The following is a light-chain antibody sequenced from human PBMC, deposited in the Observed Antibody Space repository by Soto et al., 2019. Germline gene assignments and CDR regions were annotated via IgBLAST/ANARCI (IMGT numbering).Light chain of an antibody. CDR3: QQYDSYSSGP. CDR2: DAS. V-gene: IGKV1-5*01. Sequence: DIQVTQSPPTLSASVGDRVTITFRASQTVNTWLAWYQQKPGKAPKVLIFDASSLKTGVPSRFSGSGSGTEFTLTISNLQPDDFATYYCQQYDSYSSGPFGQGTKVDIK. CDR1: QTVNTW. J-gene: IGKJ1*01.